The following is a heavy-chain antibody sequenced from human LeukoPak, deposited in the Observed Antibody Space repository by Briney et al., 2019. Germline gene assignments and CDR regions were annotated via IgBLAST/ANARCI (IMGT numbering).Heavy chain of an antibody. Sequence: TASETLSLTCSVSGGSISNYYWSWIRQPPGKGLEWIGYIYYSGSGSTNYNPSLKSRVTISVDTSKSQFSLKLSSVTAADTAVYYCARGDSSTWSDYWGQGTLVTVSS. V-gene: IGHV4-59*01. CDR3: ARGDSSTWSDY. CDR2: IYYSGSGST. D-gene: IGHD6-13*01. CDR1: GGSISNYY. J-gene: IGHJ4*02.